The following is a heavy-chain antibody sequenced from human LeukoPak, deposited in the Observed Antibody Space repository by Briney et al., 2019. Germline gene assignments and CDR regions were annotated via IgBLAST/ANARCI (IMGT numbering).Heavy chain of an antibody. V-gene: IGHV4-4*07. CDR1: GGSISNNY. D-gene: IGHD4-23*01. J-gene: IGHJ4*02. Sequence: SETLSLTCTVSGGSISNNYWNWIRQPAGKGLEWIGRIYSGSTNYNPSLKSRLTMSIDTFKNQFSLKLNSVTAADTAVYYCARDGTTVVTGIDYWGQGTLVTVSS. CDR3: ARDGTTVVTGIDY. CDR2: IYSGST.